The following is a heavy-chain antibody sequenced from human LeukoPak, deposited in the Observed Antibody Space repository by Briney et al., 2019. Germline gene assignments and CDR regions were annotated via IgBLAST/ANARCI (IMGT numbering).Heavy chain of an antibody. CDR1: GSTFNSYG. CDR3: AKGMVRYGSGSLLDY. D-gene: IGHD3-10*01. J-gene: IGHJ4*02. CDR2: ISYDGPNK. Sequence: GGSLRLSCAASGSTFNSYGMHWVRQAPGKGLEWVAIISYDGPNKYYTDSVKGRFTISRDNSKDTLYLQMNSLRAEDTAVYYCAKGMVRYGSGSLLDYWGQGTLVTVPS. V-gene: IGHV3-30*18.